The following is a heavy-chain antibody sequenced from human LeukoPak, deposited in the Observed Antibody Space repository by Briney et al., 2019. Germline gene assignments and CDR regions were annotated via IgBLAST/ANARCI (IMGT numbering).Heavy chain of an antibody. D-gene: IGHD6-19*01. CDR3: ARAGLDY. V-gene: IGHV3-48*03. Sequence: HPGGSLRLSCAASGFSFSSYEMNWVRPAPGKGLEWLSHISGSAATIYYADSVKGRFIISRDNAKNSLYLQMDGLRAEDTAIYYCARAGLDYWGQGTLVTVSS. J-gene: IGHJ4*02. CDR2: ISGSAATI. CDR1: GFSFSSYE.